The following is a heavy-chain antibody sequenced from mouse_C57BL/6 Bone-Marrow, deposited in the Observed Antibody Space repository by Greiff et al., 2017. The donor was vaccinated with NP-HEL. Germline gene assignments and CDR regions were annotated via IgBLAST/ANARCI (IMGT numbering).Heavy chain of an antibody. D-gene: IGHD2-3*01. CDR1: GFTFSSYA. J-gene: IGHJ3*01. CDR2: ISDGGSYT. Sequence: EVQRVESGGGLVKPGGSLKLSCAASGFTFSSYAMSWVRQTPEKRLEWVATISDGGSYTYYPDNLKGRFTISRDNAKNNRYLQMSHLKSEDTAMYYCARGWGSAWFAYWGQGNLVTVSA. CDR3: ARGWGSAWFAY. V-gene: IGHV5-4*01.